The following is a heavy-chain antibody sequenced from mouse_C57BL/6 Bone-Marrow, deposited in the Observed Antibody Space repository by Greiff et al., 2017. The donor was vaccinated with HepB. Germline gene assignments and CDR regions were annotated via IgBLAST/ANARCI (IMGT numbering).Heavy chain of an antibody. J-gene: IGHJ3*01. V-gene: IGHV1-80*01. CDR2: IYPGDGDT. CDR3: ARSRYYGSMFAY. Sequence: QVQLQQSGAELVKPGASVKISCKASGYAFSSYWMNWVKQRPGKGLEWIGQIYPGDGDTNYNGKFKGKATLTADKSFSTAYMQLSSLTSEDSAVYFCARSRYYGSMFAYWGQGTLVTVSA. D-gene: IGHD1-1*01. CDR1: GYAFSSYW.